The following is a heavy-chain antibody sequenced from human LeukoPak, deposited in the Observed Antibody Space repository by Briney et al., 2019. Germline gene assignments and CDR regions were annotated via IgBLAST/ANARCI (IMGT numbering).Heavy chain of an antibody. Sequence: ASVKVSCKASGYTFTGYYMHWVRQAPGQGLEWMGRINPNSGGTNYAQKFRGRVTMTRDTSISTAYMELSRLRSDDTAVYYCARGSMGFWDFDYWGQGTLVTVSS. D-gene: IGHD3-16*01. CDR3: ARGSMGFWDFDY. V-gene: IGHV1-2*06. CDR2: INPNSGGT. CDR1: GYTFTGYY. J-gene: IGHJ4*02.